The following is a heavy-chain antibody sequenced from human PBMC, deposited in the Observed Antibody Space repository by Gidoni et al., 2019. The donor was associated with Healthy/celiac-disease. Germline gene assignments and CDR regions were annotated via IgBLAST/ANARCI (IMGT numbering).Heavy chain of an antibody. CDR3: ARVWAVAGLGGMIDP. V-gene: IGHV4-59*01. Sequence: QVQLQESGPGLVQPSETLSLTCTVSGGSISSYYWSWIRQPPGKGLEWIGYIYYSGSTNYNPSLKSRVTISVDTSKNQFSLKLSSVTAADTAVYYCARVWAVAGLGGMIDPWGQGTLVTVSS. CDR2: IYYSGST. CDR1: GGSISSYY. D-gene: IGHD6-19*01. J-gene: IGHJ5*02.